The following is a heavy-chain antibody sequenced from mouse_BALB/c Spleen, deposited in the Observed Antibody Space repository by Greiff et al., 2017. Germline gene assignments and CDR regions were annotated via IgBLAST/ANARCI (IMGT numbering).Heavy chain of an antibody. CDR3: AREGATYYGNYSYAMDY. V-gene: IGHV2-6-7*01. CDR1: GFSLTGYG. J-gene: IGHJ4*01. D-gene: IGHD2-10*01. CDR2: IWGDGST. Sequence: VKLVESGPGLVAPSQSLSITCTVSGFSLTGYGVNWVRQPPGKGLEWLGMIWGDGSTDYNSALKSRLSISKDNSKSQVFLKMNSLQTDDTARYYCAREGATYYGNYSYAMDYWGQGTSVTVSS.